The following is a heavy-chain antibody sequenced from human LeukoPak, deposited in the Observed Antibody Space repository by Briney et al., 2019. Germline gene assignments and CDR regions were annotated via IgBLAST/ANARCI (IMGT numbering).Heavy chain of an antibody. CDR2: INHSGST. CDR3: ARELAYCGGDCYSFDY. D-gene: IGHD2-21*02. V-gene: IGHV4-34*01. J-gene: IGHJ4*02. Sequence: SETLSLTCAVYGGSFSGYYWSWIRQPPGKGLEWIGEINHSGSTNYNPSLKGRVTISVDTSKNQFSLKLSSVTAADTAVYYCARELAYCGGDCYSFDYWGQGTLVTVSS. CDR1: GGSFSGYY.